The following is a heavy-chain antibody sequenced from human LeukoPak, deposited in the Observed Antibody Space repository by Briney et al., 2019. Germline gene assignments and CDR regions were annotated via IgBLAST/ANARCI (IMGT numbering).Heavy chain of an antibody. J-gene: IGHJ2*01. V-gene: IGHV4-34*01. Sequence: PSETLSLTCAVDGGSFSGYYWSWIRQPPGKGLEWIGEINHSGSTNYNPSLKRRVTISVETSKKKFSLKLSSVTAPDTAVYYCARGPDIVVVPAAYDYWYFDLWGRGTLVTVSS. CDR2: INHSGST. D-gene: IGHD2-2*01. CDR1: GGSFSGYY. CDR3: ARGPDIVVVPAAYDYWYFDL.